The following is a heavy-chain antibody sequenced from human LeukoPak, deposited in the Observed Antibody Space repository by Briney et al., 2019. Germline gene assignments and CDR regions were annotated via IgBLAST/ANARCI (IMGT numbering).Heavy chain of an antibody. V-gene: IGHV3-30*18. CDR1: GFTFSSYG. CDR3: AKDQPVGGFDY. CDR2: ISYDGSNK. J-gene: IGHJ4*02. D-gene: IGHD3-16*01. Sequence: SGGSLRLSCAASGFTFSSYGMHWVRQAPGKGLEWVAVISYDGSNKYYADSVKGRFTISRDNSKNTLYLQMNSLRAEDTAVYYCAKDQPVGGFDYWGQGTLVTVSS.